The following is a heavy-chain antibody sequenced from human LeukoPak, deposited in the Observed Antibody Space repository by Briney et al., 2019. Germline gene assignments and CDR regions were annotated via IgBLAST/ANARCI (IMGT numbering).Heavy chain of an antibody. V-gene: IGHV3-7*01. CDR1: GNTFDSHY. CDR2: INQDGSEK. Sequence: RTGGSLRLSCAASGNTFDSHYMPWVRQTPEEGLEWVANINQDGSEKNYVDSVKGRFTISRDNAKKSLYLQMNRLRAEDTAVYYCASAAGWESAYWGQGTLVTVSS. J-gene: IGHJ4*02. CDR3: ASAAGWESAY. D-gene: IGHD1-26*01.